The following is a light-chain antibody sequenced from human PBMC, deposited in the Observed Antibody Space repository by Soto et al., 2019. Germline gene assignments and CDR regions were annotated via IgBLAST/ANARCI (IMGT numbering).Light chain of an antibody. J-gene: IGKJ1*01. CDR3: MQGTHWPPWT. CDR1: QSLVHSNGNTY. V-gene: IGKV2-30*02. Sequence: DVVLTQSPLSLPVTLGQPASISCRSSQSLVHSNGNTYLHWFQQRPGQSPRRLISRVSNRDSGVPDRFSGSGSGTDFTLKISRVEAEDVGVYYCMQGTHWPPWTFGQGTKVEIK. CDR2: RVS.